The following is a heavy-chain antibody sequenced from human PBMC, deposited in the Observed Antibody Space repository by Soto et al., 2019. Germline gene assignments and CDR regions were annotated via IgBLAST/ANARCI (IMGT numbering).Heavy chain of an antibody. CDR2: IIPALGTT. CDR1: GGPFSSHT. V-gene: IGHV1-69*08. CDR3: ARPAFGDYWYFDL. J-gene: IGHJ2*01. D-gene: IGHD4-17*01. Sequence: QDQLVQSGAEVKKPGSSVKVSCKAFGGPFSSHTFSWVRQAPGQGLEWMGRIIPALGTTTYAQKFQGRVTITADESVTTVYMELNSLRTEDTAVYYCARPAFGDYWYFDLWGPGTLVTVSS.